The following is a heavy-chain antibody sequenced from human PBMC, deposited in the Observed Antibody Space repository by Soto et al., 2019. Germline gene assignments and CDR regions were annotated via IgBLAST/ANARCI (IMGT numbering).Heavy chain of an antibody. V-gene: IGHV5-51*01. D-gene: IGHD6-13*01. CDR3: ARQGSISWSPYH. Sequence: GEAEKRSCKGSGCSFTSYWSGWVRQLPGKGLEWLGIIYPGDSDTRYSPSFQGQVTISADKSISTAYLQWSSLKASATAVYYCARQGSISWSPYHWGQGTLVTVSS. CDR2: IYPGDSDT. CDR1: GCSFTSYW. J-gene: IGHJ4*02.